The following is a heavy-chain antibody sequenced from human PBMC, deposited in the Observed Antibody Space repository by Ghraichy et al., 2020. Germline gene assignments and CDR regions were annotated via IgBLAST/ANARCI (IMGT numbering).Heavy chain of an antibody. CDR1: GFTFSTYW. CDR2: IKPDGSEK. CDR3: ARGGWGMDV. D-gene: IGHD3-10*01. V-gene: IGHV3-7*01. Sequence: GGSLRLSCSASGFTFSTYWMSWARQSPGKGPEWLANIKPDGSEKYYVDSVKGRFTISRDNARNSLYLQLNSLRAEDTAVYYCARGGWGMDVWGQGTTVTVSS. J-gene: IGHJ6*02.